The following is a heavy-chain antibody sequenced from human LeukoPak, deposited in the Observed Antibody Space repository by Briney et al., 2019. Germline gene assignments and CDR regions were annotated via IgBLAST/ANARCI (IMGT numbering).Heavy chain of an antibody. CDR2: IRAETYGGTT. D-gene: IGHD3/OR15-3a*01. J-gene: IGHJ6*04. CDR1: GFTFGDYD. Sequence: GGSLRLSCTPSGFTFGDYDMVWVRQAPGKGLEWVGSIRAETYGGTTQYAASVEGRFTVSRDDSKSIAYLQMDSLKTEDTAVYFCSRLRFFDYLSWDYTHYTYMDAWGKGTTVTVSP. CDR3: SRLRFFDYLSWDYTHYTYMDA. V-gene: IGHV3-49*04.